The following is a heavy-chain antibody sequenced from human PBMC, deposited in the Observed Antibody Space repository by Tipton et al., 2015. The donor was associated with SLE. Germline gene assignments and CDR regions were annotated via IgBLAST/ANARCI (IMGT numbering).Heavy chain of an antibody. CDR1: GGSFSGYY. D-gene: IGHD6-25*01. CDR3: ASGAAGEGYYFDY. V-gene: IGHV4-34*01. CDR2: INHSGST. Sequence: TLSLTCAVYGGSFSGYYWSWIRQPPGKGLEWIGEINHSGSTNYNPSLESRVTISVDTSKNQFSLKLSSVTAADTAVYYCASGAAGEGYYFDYWCQGPLITVSS. J-gene: IGHJ4*02.